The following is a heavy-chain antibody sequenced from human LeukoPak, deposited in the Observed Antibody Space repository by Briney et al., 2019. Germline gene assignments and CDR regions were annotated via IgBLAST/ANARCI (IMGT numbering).Heavy chain of an antibody. D-gene: IGHD2/OR15-2a*01. V-gene: IGHV4-34*01. CDR3: ARDSRPGRYYYYMDV. J-gene: IGHJ6*03. CDR2: INHSGST. Sequence: KSSETLSLTCAVYGGSFSGYYWSWIRQPPGKGLEWIGEINHSGSTNYNPSLKSRVTISVDTSKNQFSLKLSSVTAADTAVYYCARDSRPGRYYYYMDVWGKGTTVTISS. CDR1: GGSFSGYY.